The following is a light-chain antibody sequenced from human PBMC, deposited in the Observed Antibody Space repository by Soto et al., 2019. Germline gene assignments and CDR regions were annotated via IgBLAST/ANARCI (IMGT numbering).Light chain of an antibody. Sequence: EIVLTQSPATLSVSPGDRVTLSCRASENLFGFLAWYQQKPGQAPRLLIYGVSTRATGIPARFSGGGSATDFTLTISSLQSEDSAVYFCQSYNDWPFASGLGTRLEI. CDR1: ENLFGF. J-gene: IGKJ2*01. CDR2: GVS. CDR3: QSYNDWPFA. V-gene: IGKV3-15*01.